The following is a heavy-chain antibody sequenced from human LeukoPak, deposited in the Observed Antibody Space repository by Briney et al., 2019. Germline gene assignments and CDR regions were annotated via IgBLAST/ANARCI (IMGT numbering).Heavy chain of an antibody. V-gene: IGHV4-30-2*01. CDR1: GGSISSGGYS. D-gene: IGHD2-2*01. CDR2: IYHSGST. CDR3: ARVSHCSSTSCPFYYYGMDV. Sequence: SETLSLTCAVSGGSISSGGYSWSWIRQPPGKGLGWIGYIYHSGSTYYNPSLKSRVTISVDRSKNQFSLKLSSVTAADTAVYYCARVSHCSSTSCPFYYYGMDVWGQGTTVTVSS. J-gene: IGHJ6*02.